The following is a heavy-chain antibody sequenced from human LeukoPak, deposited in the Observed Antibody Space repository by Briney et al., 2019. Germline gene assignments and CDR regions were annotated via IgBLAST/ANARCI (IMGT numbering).Heavy chain of an antibody. V-gene: IGHV4-59*01. CDR3: ARAPRPYYDSSGFDP. CDR1: GGSISSYY. CDR2: IHFSGST. D-gene: IGHD3-22*01. J-gene: IGHJ5*02. Sequence: PSETLSLTCTVSGGSISSYYWSWIRQPPGKGLEWIGYIHFSGSTNYNPSLKSRVTVSDDKSKNQFSLKPSSVTAADTAVYYCARAPRPYYDSSGFDPWGQGTLVTVSS.